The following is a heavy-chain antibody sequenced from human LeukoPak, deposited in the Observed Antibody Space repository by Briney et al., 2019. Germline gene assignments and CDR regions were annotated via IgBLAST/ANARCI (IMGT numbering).Heavy chain of an antibody. V-gene: IGHV3-13*01. CDR2: VSSGFHA. D-gene: IGHD6-13*01. J-gene: IGHJ4*02. CDR3: ASASSHRIAAGGDY. CDR1: GFTLGSHD. Sequence: GGSLRLSCTAFGFTLGSHDMHWVRQIPGQGLEWVAAVSSGFHAFFADSVQGRFTVSREDARNSLYLQMNSLRAGDTAVYYCASASSHRIAAGGDYWGQGTLVTVSS.